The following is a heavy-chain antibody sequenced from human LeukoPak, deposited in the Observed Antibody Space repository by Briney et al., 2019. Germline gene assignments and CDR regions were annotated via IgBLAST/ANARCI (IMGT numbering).Heavy chain of an antibody. Sequence: PGGSLRLSCAASGFTFSSHWMSWVRQAPGKGLEWVANIKQDGSEKYYVDSVKGRFTIYRDNAKNSLYLQMNSLRAEDTAVYYCAREFYGDYNDAFDIWGQGTMVTVSS. J-gene: IGHJ3*02. CDR1: GFTFSSHW. CDR3: AREFYGDYNDAFDI. D-gene: IGHD4-17*01. V-gene: IGHV3-7*01. CDR2: IKQDGSEK.